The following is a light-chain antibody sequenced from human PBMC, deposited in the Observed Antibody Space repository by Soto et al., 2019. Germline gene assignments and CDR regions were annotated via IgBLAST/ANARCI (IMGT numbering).Light chain of an antibody. CDR1: QSISSW. V-gene: IGKV1-5*01. CDR3: QQYNSYSAWT. Sequence: DIQMTQSPSTLSASVGDRVTITCRASQSISSWLAWYQQKPGKAPKLLIYDASSWESGVPSRFSGSGSGTEFTLTISSLQPDDVATYYCQQYNSYSAWTFGQGTKVEIK. CDR2: DAS. J-gene: IGKJ1*01.